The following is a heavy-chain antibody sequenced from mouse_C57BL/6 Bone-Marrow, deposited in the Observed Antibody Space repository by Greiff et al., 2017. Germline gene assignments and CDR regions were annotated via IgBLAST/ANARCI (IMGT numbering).Heavy chain of an antibody. CDR3: ARAPFCYGSPWFAY. CDR2: INPYNGGT. V-gene: IGHV1-19*01. D-gene: IGHD1-1*01. Sequence: EVQLQQSGPVLVKPGASVKMSCKASGYTFTDYYMNWVKQSHGKSLEWIGVINPYNGGTSYNQKFKGKATLTVDKSSSTAYMELNSLTSEDSAVYYCARAPFCYGSPWFAYWGQGTLVTVSA. J-gene: IGHJ3*01. CDR1: GYTFTDYY.